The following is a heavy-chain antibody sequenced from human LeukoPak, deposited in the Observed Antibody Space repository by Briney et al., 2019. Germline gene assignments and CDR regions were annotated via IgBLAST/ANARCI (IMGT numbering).Heavy chain of an antibody. CDR2: IIPIFGTA. D-gene: IGHD3-9*01. CDR1: GYTFTGYY. Sequence: ASVKVSCKASGYTFTGYYIHWVRQAPGQELEWMGGIIPIFGTANYAQKFQGRVTITADESTSTAYMELSSLRSEDTAVYYCANDWSHDAFDIWGQGTMVTVSS. CDR3: ANDWSHDAFDI. V-gene: IGHV1-69*13. J-gene: IGHJ3*02.